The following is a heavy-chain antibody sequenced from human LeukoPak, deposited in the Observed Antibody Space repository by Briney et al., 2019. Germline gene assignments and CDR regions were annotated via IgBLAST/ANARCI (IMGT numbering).Heavy chain of an antibody. Sequence: GGSQRLSCAASGFTFSSYAMSWVRQAPGKGLEWVSAISGSGGSTYYAASVKGRFTISRDNSKNTLYLQMNSLRAEDTAVYYCAKDPGPYCSGGSCYSSFDYWGQGTMVT. CDR3: AKDPGPYCSGGSCYSSFDY. CDR2: ISGSGGST. V-gene: IGHV3-23*01. D-gene: IGHD2-15*01. J-gene: IGHJ4*02. CDR1: GFTFSSYA.